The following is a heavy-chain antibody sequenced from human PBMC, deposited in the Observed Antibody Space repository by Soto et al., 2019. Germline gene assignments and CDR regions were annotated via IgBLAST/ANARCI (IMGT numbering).Heavy chain of an antibody. J-gene: IGHJ6*02. CDR1: GGTFSSYA. V-gene: IGHV1-69*13. D-gene: IGHD6-6*01. CDR2: IIPIFGTA. Sequence: AASVKVSCKASGGTFSSYAISWVRQAPGQGLEWMGGIIPIFGTANYAQKFQGRVTITADESTSTAYMELSSLRSEDTAVYYCARASIAARRGGRSDDVTYYYYGMDVWGQGTTVTVSS. CDR3: ARASIAARRGGRSDDVTYYYYGMDV.